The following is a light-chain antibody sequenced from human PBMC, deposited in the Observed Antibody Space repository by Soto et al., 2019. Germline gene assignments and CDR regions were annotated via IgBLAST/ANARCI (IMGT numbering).Light chain of an antibody. V-gene: IGLV2-14*03. CDR1: SSFVGSYNS. J-gene: IGLJ1*01. CDR3: SSFTSSTSYV. CDR2: DVN. Sequence: LAQTSSGSPSPGQTIAISCTGTSSFVGSYNSVSWYQQYPGKAPNLMIHDVNNRPSGISDRFSGSKSGNTASLTISGLQAEDEADYYCSSFTSSTSYVFGTGTKVTVL.